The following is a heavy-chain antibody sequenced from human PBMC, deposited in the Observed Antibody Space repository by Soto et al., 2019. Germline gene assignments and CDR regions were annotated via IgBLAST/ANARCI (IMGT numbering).Heavy chain of an antibody. D-gene: IGHD3-9*01. J-gene: IGHJ4*02. V-gene: IGHV4-39*01. CDR1: GGSISSSSYY. CDR3: ARHYDILTGGINFDY. CDR2: IYYSGST. Sequence: SETLSLTCTVSGGSISSSSYYWGWIRQPPGKGLEWIGSIYYSGSTYYNPSLKSRVTISVDTSKNQFSLKLSSVTAADTAVYYCARHYDILTGGINFDYWGQGTLVTVSS.